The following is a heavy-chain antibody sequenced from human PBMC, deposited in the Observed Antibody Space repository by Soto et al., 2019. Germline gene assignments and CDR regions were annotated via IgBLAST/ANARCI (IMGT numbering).Heavy chain of an antibody. CDR3: AKDRIGDYIWGSYQPNWFDP. CDR1: GFTFSSYA. J-gene: IGHJ5*02. CDR2: ISGSGGST. D-gene: IGHD3-16*01. V-gene: IGHV3-23*01. Sequence: GGSLRLSCAASGFTFSSYAMSWVRQAPGKGLEWVSAISGSGGSTYYADSVKGRFTISRDNSKNTLYLQMNSLRAEDTAVYYCAKDRIGDYIWGSYQPNWFDPWGQGTLVTVSS.